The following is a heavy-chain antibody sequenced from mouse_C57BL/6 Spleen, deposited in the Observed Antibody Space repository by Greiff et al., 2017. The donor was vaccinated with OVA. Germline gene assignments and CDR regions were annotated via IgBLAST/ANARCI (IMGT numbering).Heavy chain of an antibody. CDR3: ARHQDDYFDY. CDR2: ISNGGGST. V-gene: IGHV5-12*01. J-gene: IGHJ2*01. CDR1: GFTFSDYY. Sequence: EVMLVESGGGLVQPGGSLKLSCAASGFTFSDYYMYWVRQTPEKRLEWVAYISNGGGSTYYPDTVKGRFTISRDNAKNTLYLQMSRLKSEDTAMYYCARHQDDYFDYWGQGTTLTVSS.